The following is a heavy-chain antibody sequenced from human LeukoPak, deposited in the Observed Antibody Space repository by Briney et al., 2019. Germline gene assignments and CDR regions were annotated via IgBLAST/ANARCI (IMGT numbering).Heavy chain of an antibody. V-gene: IGHV1-69*04. CDR2: IIPIFGIA. CDR1: GGTFSSYA. D-gene: IGHD5-18*01. Sequence: ASVKVSCKASGGTFSSYAISWVRQAPGQGLEWMGRIIPIFGIANYAQKFQGRVTITADKSTSTAYMELSSLRSEDTAVYYCAREGVDTAMVNGWFDPWGQGTLVTVSS. J-gene: IGHJ5*02. CDR3: AREGVDTAMVNGWFDP.